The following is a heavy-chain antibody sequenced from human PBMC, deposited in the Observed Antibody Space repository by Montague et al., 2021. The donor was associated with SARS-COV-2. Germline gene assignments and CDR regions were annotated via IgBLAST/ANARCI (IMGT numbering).Heavy chain of an antibody. J-gene: IGHJ4*02. V-gene: IGHV4-34*01. D-gene: IGHD3-22*01. CDR1: SGSFSDNY. Sequence: SETLSLTCAVYSGSFSDNYWSWIRKPPGKGLEWIGEINHRGTSNYNPSLKSRVSISVDTSKNQFSLYLGSVTAADTAVYYCARGRQHFNMIVVVMTGGEYYFDYWGQGTLVTVSS. CDR2: INHRGTS. CDR3: ARGRQHFNMIVVVMTGGEYYFDY.